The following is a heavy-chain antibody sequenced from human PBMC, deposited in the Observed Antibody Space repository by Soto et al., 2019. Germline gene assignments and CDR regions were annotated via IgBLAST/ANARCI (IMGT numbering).Heavy chain of an antibody. Sequence: RRLSFAASVFTFSSYAMTWVHQAPGKGLEWVALINGGGDSAYYADSVKGRFTISRDNFKNTLFLQMNSLRGEDTAVYYCARGATIDYWGQGTLVTVSS. J-gene: IGHJ4*02. CDR3: ARGATIDY. V-gene: IGHV3-23*01. CDR1: VFTFSSYA. CDR2: INGGGDSA.